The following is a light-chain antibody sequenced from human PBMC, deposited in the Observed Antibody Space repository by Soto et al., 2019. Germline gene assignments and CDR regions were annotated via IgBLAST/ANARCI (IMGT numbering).Light chain of an antibody. J-gene: IGKJ1*01. V-gene: IGKV3-11*01. Sequence: EIVLTQSPATLSLSTGERATLSCRASQSVSSYLAWYQQKPGQAPRLLIYDASNRASGIPARFSGSGSGTDFTLTISSLEPEDFAVYYCQQRNSWPRSFGQGTKVEIK. CDR3: QQRNSWPRS. CDR1: QSVSSY. CDR2: DAS.